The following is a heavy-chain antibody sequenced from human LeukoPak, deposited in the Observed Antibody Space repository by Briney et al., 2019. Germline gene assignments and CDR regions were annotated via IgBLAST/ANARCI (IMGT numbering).Heavy chain of an antibody. D-gene: IGHD3-9*01. V-gene: IGHV3-15*01. CDR1: GFTFSGSA. CDR3: TTALLYFVAFDI. CDR2: IKSKTDGGTT. Sequence: GGSLRLSCAASGFTFSGSAMHWVRQASGKGLEWVGRIKSKTDGGTTDYAAPVKGRFTISRDDSKNTLYLQMNSLKTEDTAVYYCTTALLYFVAFDIWGQGTMVTVSS. J-gene: IGHJ3*02.